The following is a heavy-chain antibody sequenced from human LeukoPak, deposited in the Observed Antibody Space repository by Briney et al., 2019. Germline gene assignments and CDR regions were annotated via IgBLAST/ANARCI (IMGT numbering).Heavy chain of an antibody. Sequence: SQTLSLTCTVSGGSISSGDYYWSWIRQPPGKGLEWIGYIYYSGSTYYNPSLKSRVTISVDTPKNQFSLKLSSVTAADTAVYYCARMRYFYDSSGYRFDCWGQGTLVTVSS. D-gene: IGHD3-22*01. V-gene: IGHV4-30-4*01. CDR1: GGSISSGDYY. CDR2: IYYSGST. CDR3: ARMRYFYDSSGYRFDC. J-gene: IGHJ4*02.